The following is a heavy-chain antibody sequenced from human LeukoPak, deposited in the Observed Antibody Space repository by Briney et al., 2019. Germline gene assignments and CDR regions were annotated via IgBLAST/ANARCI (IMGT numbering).Heavy chain of an antibody. D-gene: IGHD1-7*01. J-gene: IGHJ4*02. V-gene: IGHV5-51*01. CDR2: MCPGDSDT. CDR1: GYSFTSYW. Sequence: GESLKISCKGSGYSFTSYWIGWVRQMPGKGLEWMGIMCPGDSDTTYSPSFQGQVTISADKSISTAYLQWSSLRASDTAMYYCARRLKNSRGIDYWGQGTLVTVSS. CDR3: ARRLKNSRGIDY.